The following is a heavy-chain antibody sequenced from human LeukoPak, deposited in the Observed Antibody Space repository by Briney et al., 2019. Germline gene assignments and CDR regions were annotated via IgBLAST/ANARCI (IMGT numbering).Heavy chain of an antibody. CDR1: GFSLSTRGVG. CDR3: AHRYYARGENYFDY. V-gene: IGHV2-5*02. Sequence: SGPTLVNPTQTLTLTCTFSGFSLSTRGVGVGWIRQPPGKALEWLSVIYWDDDKRYSPSLKSRLTITKDTSKNQVVLTMTNMDPVDTATYYCAHRYYARGENYFDYWGQGTLVTVSS. CDR2: IYWDDDK. D-gene: IGHD3-22*01. J-gene: IGHJ4*02.